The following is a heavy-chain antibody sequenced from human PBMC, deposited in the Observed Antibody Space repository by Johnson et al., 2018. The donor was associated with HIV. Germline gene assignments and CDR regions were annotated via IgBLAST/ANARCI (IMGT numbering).Heavy chain of an antibody. J-gene: IGHJ3*02. V-gene: IGHV3-13*01. Sequence: VQLVESGGGLVQPGGSLRLSCAASGFTFSNYDMHWVRQATGKGLEWVSAIGTAGDTYYPGSVKGRFTISRENAKNSLYLQMNSLRAGDTAVYYCARSRQVGTPDAFDIWGQGTMVTVSS. CDR1: GFTFSNYD. CDR2: IGTAGDT. CDR3: ARSRQVGTPDAFDI. D-gene: IGHD1-14*01.